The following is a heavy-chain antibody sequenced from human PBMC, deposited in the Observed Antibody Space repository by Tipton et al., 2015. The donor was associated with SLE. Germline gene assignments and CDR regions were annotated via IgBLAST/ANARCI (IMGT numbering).Heavy chain of an antibody. CDR2: IYYSGST. V-gene: IGHV4-59*01. J-gene: IGHJ5*02. CDR1: GGSISSYY. D-gene: IGHD3-10*01. Sequence: TLSLTCTVSGGSISSYYWSWIRQPPGKGLEWIGYIYYSGSTNYNPSLKSRVTISVDTSKNQFSLKLSSVTAADTAVYYCAREGITMVRGVITWGQGTLVTVSS. CDR3: AREGITMVRGVIT.